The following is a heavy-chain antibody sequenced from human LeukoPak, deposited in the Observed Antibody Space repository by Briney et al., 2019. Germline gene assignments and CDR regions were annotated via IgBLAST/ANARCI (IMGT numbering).Heavy chain of an antibody. CDR2: INSDGSFT. CDR3: SRGSGEFDY. D-gene: IGHD3-3*01. J-gene: IGHJ4*02. Sequence: GGSLRLSCVASGFTFSSYWMHWVRQAPGKGLEWASRINSDGSFTSYADSVKGRFTISRDNAKNTLYLQMDSLRADDTAVYYCSRGSGEFDYWGQGTLVTVSS. CDR1: GFTFSSYW. V-gene: IGHV3-74*01.